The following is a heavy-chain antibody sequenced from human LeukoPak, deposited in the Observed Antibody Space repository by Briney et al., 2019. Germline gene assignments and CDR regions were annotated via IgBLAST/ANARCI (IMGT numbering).Heavy chain of an antibody. CDR3: ALHRGYNASNWFDA. V-gene: IGHV4-59*03. D-gene: IGHD5-24*01. J-gene: IGHJ5*02. CDR1: GASITSYY. Sequence: PSETLSLTCNVSGASITSYYWSWIRQPPGKGLEWFGDVYFSGLTNYNPSLKSRVTVSLDTSNNQFSLKLRSVTAADTAVYYCALHRGYNASNWFDAWGQGTLVTVSS. CDR2: VYFSGLT.